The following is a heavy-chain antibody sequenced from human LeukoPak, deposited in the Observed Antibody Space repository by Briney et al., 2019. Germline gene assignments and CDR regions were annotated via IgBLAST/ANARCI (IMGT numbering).Heavy chain of an antibody. CDR3: ARTPPYYDFWSGYSPADLFDY. D-gene: IGHD3-3*01. J-gene: IGHJ4*02. CDR1: GGSISSSSYY. CDR2: IYYSGST. Sequence: PSETLSLTCTVSGGSISSSSYYWGWIRQPPGKGLEWIGSIYYSGSTYYNPSLKSRVTISVDTSKNQFSLKLSSVTAADTAVYYCARTPPYYDFWSGYSPADLFDYWGQGTLVTVSS. V-gene: IGHV4-39*01.